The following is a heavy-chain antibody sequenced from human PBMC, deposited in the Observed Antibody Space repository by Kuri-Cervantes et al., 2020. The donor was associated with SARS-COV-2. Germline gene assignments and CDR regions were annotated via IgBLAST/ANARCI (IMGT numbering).Heavy chain of an antibody. V-gene: IGHV3-21*01. CDR1: RFTFSSYS. Sequence: GESLKISCAASRFTFSSYSMNWVRQAPGKGLEWVSSISSSSSYTNYADSVKGRFTISRDNAKNSLYLQMDSLRAEDTAVYYCARDFHYGSGSYYNYYYYGMDVWGQGTTVTVSS. CDR3: ARDFHYGSGSYYNYYYYGMDV. J-gene: IGHJ6*02. CDR2: ISSSSSYT. D-gene: IGHD3-10*01.